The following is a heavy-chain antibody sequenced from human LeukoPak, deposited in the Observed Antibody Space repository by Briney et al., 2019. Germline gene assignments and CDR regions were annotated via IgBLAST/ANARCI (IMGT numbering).Heavy chain of an antibody. CDR1: GFTFSTYA. Sequence: GGSLRLSCAASGFTFSTYAMSWVRQAPGKGLEWVSTVGTGGGTYYADSVKGRFTISRDNAKNSLYLQMNSLRAEDTAVYYCARNDYADYWGQGTLVTVSS. CDR2: VGTGGGT. CDR3: ARNDYADY. J-gene: IGHJ4*02. V-gene: IGHV3-23*01.